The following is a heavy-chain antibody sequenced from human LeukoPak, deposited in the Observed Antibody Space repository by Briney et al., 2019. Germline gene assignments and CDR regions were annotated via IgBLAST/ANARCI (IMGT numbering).Heavy chain of an antibody. CDR3: ARGGTGTQDFDS. V-gene: IGHV3-53*01. CDR1: GFIVSSNY. CDR2: IHSGGRT. Sequence: HPGGSLTLSCAASGFIVSSNYMSWVRQAPGKGLDRVSVIHSGGRTYYADSVEGRFTISRDNSKNTVHLQMNSLRAEDTAMYYCARGGTGTQDFDSWGQGTLVTVSS. D-gene: IGHD1-1*01. J-gene: IGHJ4*02.